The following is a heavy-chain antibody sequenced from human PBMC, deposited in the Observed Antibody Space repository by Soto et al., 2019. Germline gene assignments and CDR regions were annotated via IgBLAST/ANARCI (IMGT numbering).Heavy chain of an antibody. V-gene: IGHV3-23*01. CDR2: ISGSGGST. D-gene: IGHD2-15*01. J-gene: IGHJ6*03. Sequence: GGSLRLSCAASGFTFSSYAMSWVRQAPGKGLEWVSAISGSGGSTYYADSVKGRFTISRDNSKNTLYLQMNSLRAEDTAVYYCAKEGEDIVVVVAATLGVSVFDYYMDVWGKGTTVTVSS. CDR3: AKEGEDIVVVVAATLGVSVFDYYMDV. CDR1: GFTFSSYA.